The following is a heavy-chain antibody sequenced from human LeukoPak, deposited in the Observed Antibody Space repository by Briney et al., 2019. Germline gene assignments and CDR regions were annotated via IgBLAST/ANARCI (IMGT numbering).Heavy chain of an antibody. CDR2: IWTGVSDT. D-gene: IGHD6-19*01. CDR1: GYDFTSYW. J-gene: IGHJ4*02. V-gene: IGHV5-51*01. CDR3: ARGLTLFSAGAFDY. Sequence: GESLKISCKASGYDFTSYWIGWVRQVPGKGLEWMGIIWTGVSDTRHSPSFQGQVTMSVDKSISTAHLQWSSLKASDTAIYYCARGLTLFSAGAFDYWGLGTLVTVSS.